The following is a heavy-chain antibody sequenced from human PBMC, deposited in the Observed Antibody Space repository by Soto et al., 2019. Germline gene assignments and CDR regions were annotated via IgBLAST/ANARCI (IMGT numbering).Heavy chain of an antibody. Sequence: SETLSLTCTVSGGSISSGDYYWSWIRQPPGKGLEWIGYIYYSGSTYYNPSLKSRVTISVDTSKNQFSLKLSSVTAADTAVYYCASHIPGSSTLAYCGQGVLVTVYS. J-gene: IGHJ4*02. D-gene: IGHD1-26*01. CDR3: ASHIPGSSTLAY. CDR2: IYYSGST. CDR1: GGSISSGDYY. V-gene: IGHV4-30-4*01.